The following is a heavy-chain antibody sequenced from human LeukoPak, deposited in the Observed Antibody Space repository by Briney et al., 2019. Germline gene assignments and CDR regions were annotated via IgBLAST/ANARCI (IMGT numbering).Heavy chain of an antibody. V-gene: IGHV4-31*03. J-gene: IGHJ4*02. D-gene: IGHD1-14*01. CDR2: IYYSGST. Sequence: SETLSLTCTVSGGSISSGGYYWSWIRQHPGKGLEWIGYIYYSGSTYYNPSLKSRVTISVDTSKNQFSLKLSSVTAADTAVYYCARDGTGPFDYWGQGTLVTVSS. CDR1: GGSISSGGYY. CDR3: ARDGTGPFDY.